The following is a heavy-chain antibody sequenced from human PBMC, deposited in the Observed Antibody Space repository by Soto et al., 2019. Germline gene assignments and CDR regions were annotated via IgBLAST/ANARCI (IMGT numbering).Heavy chain of an antibody. Sequence: XATLSLTFAVSGDSINGRHWWNWLRQPPGKGLEWIGQISHSGSTNYNPSLTSRVTISVDNSKNHFSLKVTSVTAADTAVYYCAARHFWSGPWTDRSLDEWGQGTRVTVSS. D-gene: IGHD3-3*02. J-gene: IGHJ4*02. CDR3: AARHFWSGPWTDRSLDE. CDR2: ISHSGST. CDR1: GDSINGRHW. V-gene: IGHV4-4*02.